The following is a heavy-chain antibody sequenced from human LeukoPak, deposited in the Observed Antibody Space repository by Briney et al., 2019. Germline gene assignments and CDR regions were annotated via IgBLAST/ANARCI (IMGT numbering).Heavy chain of an antibody. V-gene: IGHV7-4-1*02. CDR2: INTNTGNP. Sequence: ASVKVSCKASGYTFTSYAMNWVRQAPGQGLEWMGWINTNTGNPTYAQGFTGRFVFSLDTSVSTAYPQISSLKAEDTAVYYCARVPRGSGWSPERYLDLWGRGTLVTVSS. J-gene: IGHJ2*01. CDR1: GYTFTSYA. CDR3: ARVPRGSGWSPERYLDL. D-gene: IGHD6-19*01.